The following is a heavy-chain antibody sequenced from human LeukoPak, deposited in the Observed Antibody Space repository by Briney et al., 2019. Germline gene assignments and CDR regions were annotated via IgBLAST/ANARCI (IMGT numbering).Heavy chain of an antibody. CDR3: ARHRVGTAWQKYFDS. J-gene: IGHJ4*02. CDR2: IKEDGSEK. V-gene: IGHV3-7*05. Sequence: PGGSLRLSCAASGFSFSRYWMSWVRQAPGRGLEWVANIKEDGSEKYYVGSVKGRFTISRDNAKNSLYLQMNSLRAEDTAIYYCARHRVGTAWQKYFDSWGQGTLVTVSS. CDR1: GFSFSRYW. D-gene: IGHD2-21*02.